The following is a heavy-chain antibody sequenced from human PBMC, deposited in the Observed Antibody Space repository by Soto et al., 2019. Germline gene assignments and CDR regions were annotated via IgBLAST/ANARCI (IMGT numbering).Heavy chain of an antibody. V-gene: IGHV4-59*04. Sequence: PSETLSLTCTVSGGSISSYYWSWIRQPPGKGLEWIGYIYYSGSTYYNPSLKSRITISVDTSKNHFSLNLSSVTAADTAVYYCARSASSSWLTFDYWGQGNLVTVSS. J-gene: IGHJ4*02. D-gene: IGHD6-13*01. CDR2: IYYSGST. CDR3: ARSASSSWLTFDY. CDR1: GGSISSYY.